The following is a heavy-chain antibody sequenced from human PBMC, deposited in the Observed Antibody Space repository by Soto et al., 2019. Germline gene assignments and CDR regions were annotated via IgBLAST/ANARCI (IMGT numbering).Heavy chain of an antibody. Sequence: ESGPTLVNPTQTLTLTCTFSGFSLSTSGVGVGWIRQPQGKGLEWIGYIYYSGSTYYNPSLKSRVTISVDTSKNQFSLKLSSVTAADTAVYYCARSPSYYDFWSGTKINYGMDVWGQGNTVTVS. CDR3: ARSPSYYDFWSGTKINYGMDV. CDR1: GFSLSTSGVG. V-gene: IGHV4-30-4*08. D-gene: IGHD3-3*01. J-gene: IGHJ6*02. CDR2: IYYSGST.